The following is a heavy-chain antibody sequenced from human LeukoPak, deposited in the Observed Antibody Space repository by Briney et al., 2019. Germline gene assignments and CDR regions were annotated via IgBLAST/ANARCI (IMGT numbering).Heavy chain of an antibody. D-gene: IGHD6-19*01. Sequence: SETLSLTCTVSGGSISSSSYYWGWIRQPPGKGLEWIGSIYHSGSTYYNPSLKSRVTIAVETSKNQFSLKLSSVTAADTAVYYCARLCKWLVSDVDYWGQGTLVTVSS. CDR2: IYHSGST. CDR3: ARLCKWLVSDVDY. V-gene: IGHV4-39*01. J-gene: IGHJ4*02. CDR1: GGSISSSSYY.